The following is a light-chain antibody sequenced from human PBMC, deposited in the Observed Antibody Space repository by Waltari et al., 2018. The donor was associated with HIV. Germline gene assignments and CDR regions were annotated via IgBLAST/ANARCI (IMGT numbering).Light chain of an antibody. J-gene: IGKJ1*01. CDR1: HDIGRW. CDR3: QQYDISSRT. Sequence: DIQMTQSPSTLSASVGDSVSITCRAGHDIGRWLTWYQQKSGKAPKLIIFRASNLQDGVPSRFSGSGSGTEFTLTISSLEPDDFATYYCQQYDISSRTFGQGTRVEI. V-gene: IGKV1-5*03. CDR2: RAS.